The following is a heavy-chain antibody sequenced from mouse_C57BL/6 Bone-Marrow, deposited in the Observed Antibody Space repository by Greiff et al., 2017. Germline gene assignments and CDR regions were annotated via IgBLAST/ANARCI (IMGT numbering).Heavy chain of an antibody. CDR1: GYTFTSYG. CDR2: SYPRSGNT. J-gene: IGHJ1*03. CDR3: ARWGYNYGSSPPDFDV. Sequence: QVQLKESGAELARPGASVKLSCKASGYTFTSYGISWVKQRTGQGLEWIGESYPRSGNTYYNEKFKGKATLTADNSSSTAYMVLRSLTSEDSAVYFCARWGYNYGSSPPDFDVWGTGTTVTVSS. D-gene: IGHD1-1*01. V-gene: IGHV1-81*01.